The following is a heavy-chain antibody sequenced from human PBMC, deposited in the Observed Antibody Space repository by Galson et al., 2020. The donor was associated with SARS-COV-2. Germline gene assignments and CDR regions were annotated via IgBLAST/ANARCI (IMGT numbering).Heavy chain of an antibody. V-gene: IGHV6-1*01. CDR2: AFYRAKWYN. D-gene: IGHD1-20*01. CDR3: ARDTYKSWYFDV. J-gene: IGHJ2*01. CDR1: GDSISSNSAA. Sequence: SQTLSLTCAISGDSISSNSAAWNWIRQSPARGLEWLGRAFYRAKWYNESAVSVTGRITLRPDASKNQFSLHLSSVTPEDTAVYYCARDTYKSWYFDVWGRGTLVTVSA.